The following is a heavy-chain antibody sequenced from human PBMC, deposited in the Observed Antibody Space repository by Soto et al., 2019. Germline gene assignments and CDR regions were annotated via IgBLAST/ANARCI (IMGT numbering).Heavy chain of an antibody. D-gene: IGHD5-18*01. J-gene: IGHJ4*02. V-gene: IGHV3-21*06. CDR3: ARDLLEGYGHARQPDY. CDR1: GFTFSAYS. Sequence: EVQLVESGGGLVKPGGSLRLSCVASGFTFSAYSMSWVRQAPGQGLEWVSSITSSSTYIYYTRSVEGRFTIYRDDAKNALHLQMDSLRAEDAAVYYCARDLLEGYGHARQPDYWGQGTLVTVSS. CDR2: ITSSSTYI.